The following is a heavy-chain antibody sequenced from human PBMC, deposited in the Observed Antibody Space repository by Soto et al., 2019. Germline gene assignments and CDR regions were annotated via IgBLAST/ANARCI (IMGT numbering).Heavy chain of an antibody. CDR2: TSNDGSNT. D-gene: IGHD1-7*01. J-gene: IGHJ6*02. Sequence: QPGGSLRLSCAASAFTLSKFVMHWVRQAPGRGLEWVAVTSNDGSNTFYADSVKGRFTISRDNSKNTVYLQMNSLRTEDTAVYYSARGNLDVWGQGTTVTVSS. CDR1: AFTLSKFV. CDR3: ARGNLDV. V-gene: IGHV3-30-3*01.